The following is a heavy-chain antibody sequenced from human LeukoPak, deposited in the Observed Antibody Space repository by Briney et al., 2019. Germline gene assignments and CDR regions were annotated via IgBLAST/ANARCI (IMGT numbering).Heavy chain of an antibody. CDR1: GGTFSSYA. D-gene: IGHD4-11*01. CDR2: IIPIFGTA. J-gene: IGHJ5*02. Sequence: GSSVKVSCKASGGTFSSYAISWVRQAPGQGLEWMGGIIPIFGTANYAQKFQGRVTITTDESTSTAYMELSSLRSDDTAVYYCARDYSSWYDPWGQGTLVTVSS. CDR3: ARDYSSWYDP. V-gene: IGHV1-69*05.